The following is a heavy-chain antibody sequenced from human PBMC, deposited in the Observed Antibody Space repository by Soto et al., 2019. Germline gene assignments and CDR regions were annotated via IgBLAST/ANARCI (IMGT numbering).Heavy chain of an antibody. Sequence: SETLSLTCTVTGDSISSYYWSWIRQPPGKGLEWVGFIFHSGSTNCNPSLKSRVTFSVDTSKNQFSLKLTSVTAADTAVYYCARDQNGSPHFDYWGQGILVTVSS. D-gene: IGHD1-26*01. J-gene: IGHJ4*02. CDR1: GDSISSYY. CDR3: ARDQNGSPHFDY. V-gene: IGHV4-59*01. CDR2: IFHSGST.